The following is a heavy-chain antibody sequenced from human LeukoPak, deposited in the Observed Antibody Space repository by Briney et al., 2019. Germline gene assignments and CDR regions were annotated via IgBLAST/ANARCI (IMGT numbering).Heavy chain of an antibody. D-gene: IGHD5-18*01. J-gene: IGHJ4*02. Sequence: GGSLRLSCAASGFTFSSYAMSWVRQAPGKGLEWVSAMSGSGGSTYYGDSVKGRFTISRDNSKNTLYLQMNSLRAEDTAVYYRARDLVQLWSKDYWGQGTLVTVSS. CDR3: ARDLVQLWSKDY. V-gene: IGHV3-23*01. CDR2: MSGSGGST. CDR1: GFTFSSYA.